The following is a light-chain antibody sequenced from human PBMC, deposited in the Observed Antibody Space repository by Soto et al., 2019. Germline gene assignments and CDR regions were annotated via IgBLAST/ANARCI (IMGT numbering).Light chain of an antibody. CDR1: QSVRNN. CDR2: GAS. V-gene: IGKV3-15*01. J-gene: IGKJ1*01. CDR3: QQYNNWPPWT. Sequence: EIVMTQSPATLSVSPGERATLSCRASQSVRNNLVWYQQKPGQAPRLLIYGASTRATGIPARFSGSGSGTEFTLTISSLYSEDFAVYYCQQYNNWPPWTFGQGTKVEIK.